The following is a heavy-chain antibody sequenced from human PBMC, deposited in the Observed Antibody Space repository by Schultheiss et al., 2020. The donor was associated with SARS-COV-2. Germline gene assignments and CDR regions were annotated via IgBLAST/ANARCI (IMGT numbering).Heavy chain of an antibody. CDR3: ARRGKYCSSTSCYKAYYYYYMDV. V-gene: IGHV4-4*07. D-gene: IGHD2-2*02. Sequence: SETLSLTCTVSGAAISDNYWSWIRQPAGKGLEWIGRIYTSGSTNYNPSLKSQVTISVDTSKNQFSLKLSSVTAADTAVYYCARRGKYCSSTSCYKAYYYYYMDVWGKGTTVTVSS. J-gene: IGHJ6*03. CDR2: IYTSGST. CDR1: GAAISDNY.